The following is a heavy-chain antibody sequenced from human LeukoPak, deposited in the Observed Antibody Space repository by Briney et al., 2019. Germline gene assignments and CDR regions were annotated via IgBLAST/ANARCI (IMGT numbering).Heavy chain of an antibody. V-gene: IGHV3-66*01. D-gene: IGHD5-18*01. J-gene: IGHJ4*02. CDR2: IYSGGST. CDR3: ARAPSWRYGV. CDR1: GFTVSSNY. Sequence: GGSLRLSCAASGFTVSSNYMSWVRQAPGKGLEWVSVIYSGGSTYYADSVKGRFTISRDNSKNTLYLHMNSLRAEDTAVYYCARAPSWRYGVWGQGTLVTVSS.